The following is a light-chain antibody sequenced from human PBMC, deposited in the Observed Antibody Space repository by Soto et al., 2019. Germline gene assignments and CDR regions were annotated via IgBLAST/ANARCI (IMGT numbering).Light chain of an antibody. CDR2: ATS. Sequence: DIQMTQSPSSLSASVGDRVTITCRASQAINNYLAWYQQKPGKVPKLLIYATSILQSGVPSRFSGSGSGTHFTLTISSLQPEDVATYYCQKYNIAPHTFGQGTKLEIE. V-gene: IGKV1-27*01. CDR3: QKYNIAPHT. CDR1: QAINNY. J-gene: IGKJ2*01.